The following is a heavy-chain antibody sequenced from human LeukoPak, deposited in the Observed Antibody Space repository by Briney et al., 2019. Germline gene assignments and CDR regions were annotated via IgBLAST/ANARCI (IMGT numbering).Heavy chain of an antibody. D-gene: IGHD3-22*01. Sequence: PAETLTLTCAVYGGSFSGYYWSWIRQPPGKGLEWLGEINHSGSTNYNPSLKSRVTISVDTSKIQFSPKLSSVTAADTAVYYCAREGDYYDDAFDIWGQGTMVTVSS. CDR2: INHSGST. CDR3: AREGDYYDDAFDI. CDR1: GGSFSGYY. V-gene: IGHV4-34*01. J-gene: IGHJ3*02.